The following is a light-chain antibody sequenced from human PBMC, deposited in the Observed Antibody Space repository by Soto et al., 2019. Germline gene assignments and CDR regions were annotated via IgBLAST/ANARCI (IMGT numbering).Light chain of an antibody. CDR2: GAS. CDR1: QSVNTFY. J-gene: IGKJ4*01. Sequence: IVMTQSPATLSVSPGERATLSCRASQSVNTFYLAWYQQKPGQAPRLLIYGASSRATGIPDRFSASGSATDLPLTIKRLEHEDSAVYYCQQFGSSGPLTFGGGTKSDIK. CDR3: QQFGSSGPLT. V-gene: IGKV3-20*01.